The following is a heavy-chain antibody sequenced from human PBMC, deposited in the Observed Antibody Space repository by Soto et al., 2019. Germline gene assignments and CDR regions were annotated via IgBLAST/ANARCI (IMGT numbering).Heavy chain of an antibody. CDR1: GYSFTSRW. V-gene: IGHV5-51*01. J-gene: IGHJ3*01. D-gene: IGHD3-9*01. Sequence: GESLKISCKASGYSFTSRWIGGVRQMSGKGLEWMGIIHPGDSDTRYSPSFQGQVSISVDKSNSTAYLQWSSLKASDTAMYYCARRGRVDTVLNGFDVWGQGTMVTVSS. CDR2: IHPGDSDT. CDR3: ARRGRVDTVLNGFDV.